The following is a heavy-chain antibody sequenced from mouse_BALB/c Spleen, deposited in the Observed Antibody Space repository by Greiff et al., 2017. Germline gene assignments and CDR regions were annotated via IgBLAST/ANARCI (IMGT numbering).Heavy chain of an antibody. CDR1: GYTFTSYW. CDR2: INPSTGYT. CDR3: ARSVTTVVATDYAMDC. Sequence: VQLQQSGAELAKPGASVKMSCKASGYTFTSYWMHWVKQRPGQGLEWIGYINPSTGYTEYNQKFKDKATLTVDKSSSTAYMQLSSPTSEDSAVYYCARSVTTVVATDYAMDCWGQGTSVTVSS. V-gene: IGHV1-7*01. D-gene: IGHD1-1*01. J-gene: IGHJ4*01.